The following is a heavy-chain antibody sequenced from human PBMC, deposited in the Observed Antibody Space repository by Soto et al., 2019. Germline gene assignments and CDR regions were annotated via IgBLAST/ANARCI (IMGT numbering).Heavy chain of an antibody. CDR3: VKDRRVDY. J-gene: IGHJ4*02. CDR1: GFTLSSYA. V-gene: IGHV3-64D*06. Sequence: GGSLRLSCSVSGFTLSSYAMRWVRQAPVKGLEYVSSISSNVGSTYYPDSVKGRFTISRDNSKNTLYLQMSSLRVEDTAVYYCVKDRRVDYWGQGTLVTASS. CDR2: ISSNVGST.